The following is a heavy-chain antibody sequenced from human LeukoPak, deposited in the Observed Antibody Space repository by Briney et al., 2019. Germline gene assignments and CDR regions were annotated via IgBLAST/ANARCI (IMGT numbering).Heavy chain of an antibody. CDR1: GGSISSYY. D-gene: IGHD3-3*01. V-gene: IGHV4-59*08. CDR2: IYYSGST. Sequence: PETLSLTCTVSGGSISSYYWSWIRQPPGKGLEWIGYIYYSGSTNYNPSLKSRVTISVDTSKNQFSLKLSSVTAADTAVYYCARGPSGYGDYYGMDVWGQGTTVTVSS. CDR3: ARGPSGYGDYYGMDV. J-gene: IGHJ6*02.